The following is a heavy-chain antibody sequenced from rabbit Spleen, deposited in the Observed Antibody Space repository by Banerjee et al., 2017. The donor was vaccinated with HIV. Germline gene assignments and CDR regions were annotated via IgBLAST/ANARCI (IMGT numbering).Heavy chain of an antibody. Sequence: QEQLEESGGDLVKPEGSLTLTCTASGFSLSRDYWICWVRQAPGKGLEWIGYIDPVFGSTYYATWVNGRFTISSHNAQNTLYLQLNSLTAADTATYFCARDGAGGSYFALWGQGTLGHRL. J-gene: IGHJ3*01. CDR3: ARDGAGGSYFAL. CDR1: GFSLSRDYW. D-gene: IGHD8-1*01. V-gene: IGHV1S45*01. CDR2: IDPVFGST.